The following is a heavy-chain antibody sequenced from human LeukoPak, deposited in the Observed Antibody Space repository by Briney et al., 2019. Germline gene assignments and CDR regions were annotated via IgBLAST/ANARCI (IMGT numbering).Heavy chain of an antibody. CDR1: GGSISSYY. CDR2: IYYSGST. V-gene: IGHV4-59*01. J-gene: IGHJ3*02. CDR3: ARVNAVIGGSAFDI. D-gene: IGHD3-22*01. Sequence: SETLSLTCTVSGGSISSYYWSWIRQPPGKGLEWIGHIYYSGSTNYNPSLKSRVTISLDRSKDQFSLKLSSVTAADTAVYYCARVNAVIGGSAFDIWGQGTMVTVSS.